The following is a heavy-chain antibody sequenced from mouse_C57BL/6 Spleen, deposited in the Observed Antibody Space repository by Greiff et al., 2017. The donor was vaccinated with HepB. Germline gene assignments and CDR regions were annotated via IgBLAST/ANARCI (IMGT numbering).Heavy chain of an antibody. V-gene: IGHV1-63*01. CDR1: GYTFTNYW. CDR3: ARSPLGLGYAMDY. J-gene: IGHJ4*01. D-gene: IGHD2-10*02. CDR2: IYPGGGYT. Sequence: VQLQQSGAELVRPGTSVKMSCKASGYTFTNYWIGWAKQRPGHGLEWIGDIYPGGGYTNYNEKFKGKATLTADKSSSTAYMQFSSLTSEDSAIYYCARSPLGLGYAMDYWGQGTSVTVSS.